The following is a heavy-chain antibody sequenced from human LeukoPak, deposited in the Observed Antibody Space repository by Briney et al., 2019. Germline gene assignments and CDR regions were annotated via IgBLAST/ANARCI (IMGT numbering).Heavy chain of an antibody. D-gene: IGHD7-27*01. J-gene: IGHJ4*02. CDR3: ARDGQAFNSNWDYFEY. CDR1: GFTFDTFA. CDR2: IGNTEK. V-gene: IGHV3-23*01. Sequence: GGSLRLSCVASGFTFDTFAMSWVRQAPGKGLEWVSGIGNTEKYYSNTVKGGVTISRDNSKSTIYLHMSNLRAEDTALYYCARDGQAFNSNWDYFEYWGQGTPVTVSS.